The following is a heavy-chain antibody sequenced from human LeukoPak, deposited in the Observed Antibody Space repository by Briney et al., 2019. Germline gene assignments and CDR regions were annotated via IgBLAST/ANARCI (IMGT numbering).Heavy chain of an antibody. Sequence: GGSLRLSCAGSGFIFSNYVMNWVRQAPGKGLEWVSSISGRGVSTNYADFVKGRFTISRDNAKNSLYLQMNSLRAEDTAVYYCARDRPLDYWGQGTLVTVSS. CDR3: ARDRPLDY. V-gene: IGHV3-23*01. J-gene: IGHJ4*02. CDR2: ISGRGVST. CDR1: GFIFSNYV.